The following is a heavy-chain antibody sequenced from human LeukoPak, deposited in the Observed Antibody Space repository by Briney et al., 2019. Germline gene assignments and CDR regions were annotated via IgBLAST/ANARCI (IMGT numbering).Heavy chain of an antibody. CDR3: AKVPYYDILTGYYDY. CDR1: GFTFSSYA. D-gene: IGHD3-9*01. V-gene: IGHV3-23*01. CDR2: ISGSGGST. Sequence: PGGSLRLSCAASGFTFSSYAMSWVRQAPGKGLEWVSAISGSGGSTYYADSVKGRFTISRDNSKNTLYLQMNSLRAEDTAVYYCAKVPYYDILTGYYDYWDQGALVTVSS. J-gene: IGHJ4*02.